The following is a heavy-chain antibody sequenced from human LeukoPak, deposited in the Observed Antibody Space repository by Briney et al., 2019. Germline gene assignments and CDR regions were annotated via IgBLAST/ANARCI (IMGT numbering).Heavy chain of an antibody. CDR1: GFTFSGSA. J-gene: IGHJ6*02. CDR2: IRSRTNTYAT. V-gene: IGHV3-73*01. Sequence: GGSLRLSCAASGFTFSGSAMHWVRQASGKGLEWVGRIRSRTNTYATAYAASVKGRFTISRDDSKNTAYLQVNSLKTEDTAVYYCTRGSQSDYYYGMDVWGQGTTVTVSS. CDR3: TRGSQSDYYYGMDV.